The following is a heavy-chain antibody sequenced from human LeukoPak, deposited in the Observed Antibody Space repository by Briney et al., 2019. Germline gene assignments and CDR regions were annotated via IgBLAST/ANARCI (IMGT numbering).Heavy chain of an antibody. CDR1: GYTFTSYD. J-gene: IGHJ6*03. CDR2: MNPNSGNT. CDR3: ARGPRGYDSYYMDV. Sequence: GASVKVSCKASGYTFTSYDINWVRQATGQGLEWMGWMNPNSGNTGYAQKFQGRVTITRNTSISTASMELSSLRSEDTAVYYCARGPRGYDSYYMDVWGKATTVTVSS. V-gene: IGHV1-8*02. D-gene: IGHD5-12*01.